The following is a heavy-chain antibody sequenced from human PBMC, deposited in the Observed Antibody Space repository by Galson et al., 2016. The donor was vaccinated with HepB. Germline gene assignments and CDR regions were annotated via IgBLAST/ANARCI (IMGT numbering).Heavy chain of an antibody. CDR2: IWFDGSKK. CDR3: ARVVGAGSYYYYGLDV. D-gene: IGHD1-26*01. J-gene: IGHJ6*02. Sequence: VAIIWFDGSKKYYTDSVKGRFIISRDNSKSMLYLQMNRLRVEDTAVYYCARVVGAGSYYYYGLDVWGQGTTVTVSS. V-gene: IGHV3-33*01.